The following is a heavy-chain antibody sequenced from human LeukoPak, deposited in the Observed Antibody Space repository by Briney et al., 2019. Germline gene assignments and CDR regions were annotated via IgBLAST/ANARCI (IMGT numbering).Heavy chain of an antibody. CDR3: ARSGEVSSWSRKYYFDY. CDR2: IYYSGST. D-gene: IGHD6-13*01. Sequence: PSETLSLTCTVSGGSISSHYCSWIRQPPGKGLEWIGYIYYSGSTNYNPSLKSRVTISVDTSKNQFSLKLSSVTAADTAVYYCARSGEVSSWSRKYYFDYWGQGTLVTVSS. V-gene: IGHV4-59*11. CDR1: GGSISSHY. J-gene: IGHJ4*02.